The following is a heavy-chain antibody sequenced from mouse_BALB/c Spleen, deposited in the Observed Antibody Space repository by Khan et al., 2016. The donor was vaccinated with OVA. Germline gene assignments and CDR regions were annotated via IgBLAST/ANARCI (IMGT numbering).Heavy chain of an antibody. CDR1: GYSITSDYA. CDR2: ISYSGRT. V-gene: IGHV3-2*02. J-gene: IGHJ2*01. CDR3: ARSVTITTVVATDFDY. D-gene: IGHD1-1*01. Sequence: EVQLQESGPGLVKPSQSLSLTCTVTGYSITSDYAWNWIRQFPGNQLEWMGYISYSGRTSYNPSLKSRISITRDTSKNQFFLLLNSVTTEDTATYCCARSVTITTVVATDFDYWGQGTTLTVSS.